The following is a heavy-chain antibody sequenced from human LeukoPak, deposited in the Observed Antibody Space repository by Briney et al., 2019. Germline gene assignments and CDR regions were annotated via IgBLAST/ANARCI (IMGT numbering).Heavy chain of an antibody. D-gene: IGHD3-22*01. CDR1: GFIFSNYG. CDR3: ARAGGGYYDSSGYYDY. CDR2: IRYDGSNK. Sequence: GGSLRLSCAASGFIFSNYGMHWVRQAPGKGLEWVTFIRYDGSNKYYADSVEGRFTISRDNSKNTLYLQMNSLRAEDTAVYYCARAGGGYYDSSGYYDYWGQGTLVTVSS. V-gene: IGHV3-30*02. J-gene: IGHJ4*02.